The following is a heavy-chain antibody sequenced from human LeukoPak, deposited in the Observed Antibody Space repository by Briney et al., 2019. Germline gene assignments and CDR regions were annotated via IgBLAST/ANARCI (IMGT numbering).Heavy chain of an antibody. D-gene: IGHD2-15*01. CDR3: TSNLGYCSGGSCYPGNWFDP. CDR2: IRSKAYGGTT. V-gene: IGHV3-49*04. J-gene: IGHJ5*02. CDR1: GFTFGDYA. Sequence: GGSLRLSCTASGFTFGDYAMSWVRQAPGKGLEWVGFIRSKAYGGTTEYAASVKGRFTISRDDSKSIAYLQMNSLKTEDTAVYYCTSNLGYCSGGSCYPGNWFDPWGQGTLVTVSS.